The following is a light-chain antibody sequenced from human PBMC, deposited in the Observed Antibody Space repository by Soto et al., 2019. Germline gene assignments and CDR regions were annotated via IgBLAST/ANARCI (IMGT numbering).Light chain of an antibody. CDR2: SAI. V-gene: IGKV1-9*01. CDR3: QKSNSPPRT. CDR1: QGISSH. J-gene: IGKJ1*01. Sequence: DIQITQSPSSLSASVGDRVTITCRASQGISSHLAWYQQKPGKAPTLLIYSAITLQRGVPSRFSGSGSGTEFSLTISSLQPEDVATYFCQKSNSPPRTFGQGTRWIS.